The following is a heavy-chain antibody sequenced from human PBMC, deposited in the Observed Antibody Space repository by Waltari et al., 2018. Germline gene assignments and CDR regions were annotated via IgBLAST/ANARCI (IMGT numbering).Heavy chain of an antibody. D-gene: IGHD6-13*01. J-gene: IGHJ5*02. V-gene: IGHV1-3*04. Sequence: QVQLVQSGAEVKKPGASVKVSCKASGYTFTTSSLHWVRQAPGQRLEWRGWINTGTAYTKYSQNFQGRVTITRDTSARTAYMELNTLRSEDTAVYFCAREGAAPGKGWGSWFDPWGQGTLVTVSS. CDR2: INTGTAYT. CDR1: GYTFTTSS. CDR3: AREGAAPGKGWGSWFDP.